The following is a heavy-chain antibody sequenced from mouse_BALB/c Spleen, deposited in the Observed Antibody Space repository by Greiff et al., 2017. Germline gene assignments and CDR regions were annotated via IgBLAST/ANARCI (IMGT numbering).Heavy chain of an antibody. CDR3: ARGYDVSSFDY. CDR1: GYAFSSSW. J-gene: IGHJ2*01. D-gene: IGHD2-14*01. V-gene: IGHV1-82*01. CDR2: IYPGDGDT. Sequence: QVQLQQSGPELVKPGASVKISCKASGYAFSSSWMNWVKQRPGQGLEWIGRIYPGDGDTNYNGKFKGKATLTADKSSSTAYMQLSSLTSVDSAVYFCARGYDVSSFDYWGQGTTLTVSS.